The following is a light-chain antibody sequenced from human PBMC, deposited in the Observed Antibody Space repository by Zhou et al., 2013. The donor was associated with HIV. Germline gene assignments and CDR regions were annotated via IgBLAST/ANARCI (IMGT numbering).Light chain of an antibody. J-gene: IGKJ3*01. CDR3: QQYDDLVT. CDR1: QDISNY. Sequence: DIQMTQSPSSLSASVGDRVTITCQASQDISNYLNWFQQKPGKAPKLLIYDASHLQTGVPARFSGSGSGTHFSLTISSLRPEDVGTYYCQQYDDLVTFGPGTETGDQT. V-gene: IGKV1-33*01. CDR2: DAS.